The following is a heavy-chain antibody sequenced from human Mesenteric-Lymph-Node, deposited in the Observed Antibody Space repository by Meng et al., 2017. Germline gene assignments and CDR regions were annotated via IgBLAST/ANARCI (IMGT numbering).Heavy chain of an antibody. CDR3: ARGAWYSPVVGFDY. J-gene: IGHJ4*02. V-gene: IGHV4-34*01. CDR1: GGSFSGYY. Sequence: SETLSLTCAVYGGSFSGYYWSWIRQPPGKGLEWIGEINHSGSTNYNPSLKSRVTISVDTSKNQFSLKLSSVTAADTAVYYCARGAWYSPVVGFDYWGQGTLVTVSS. CDR2: INHSGST. D-gene: IGHD2-15*01.